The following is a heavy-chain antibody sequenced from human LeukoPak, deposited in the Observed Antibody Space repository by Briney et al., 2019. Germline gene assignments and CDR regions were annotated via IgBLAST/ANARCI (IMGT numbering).Heavy chain of an antibody. V-gene: IGHV5-51*01. J-gene: IGHJ3*02. CDR2: IYPGDSDT. CDR1: GYSFTSYW. CDR3: ARRVVVTAMDPLDAFDI. Sequence: GESMKISCKGSGYSFTSYWIGWVRQMPGKGLEWIGIIYPGDSDTRYSPSFQGQVTISADKSISTAYLQWSSLKASDTAMYYCARRVVVTAMDPLDAFDIWGQGTMVTVSS. D-gene: IGHD2-21*02.